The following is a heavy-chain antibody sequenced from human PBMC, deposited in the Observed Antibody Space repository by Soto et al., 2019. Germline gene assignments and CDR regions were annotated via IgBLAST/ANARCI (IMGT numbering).Heavy chain of an antibody. J-gene: IGHJ4*02. Sequence: EVQLLESGGGLVQPGGSLRLSCAASGFIFSNHAMTWVRQAPWKGLGWVSSIGGGGINTYYADSVKGRCTISRDNSKNTLYLQMNSLSAEDTSTYYCAKDIKLIRWYYFDDWGQGTLVTVSS. CDR2: IGGGGINT. CDR1: GFIFSNHA. CDR3: AKDIKLIRWYYFDD. V-gene: IGHV3-23*01. D-gene: IGHD6-13*01.